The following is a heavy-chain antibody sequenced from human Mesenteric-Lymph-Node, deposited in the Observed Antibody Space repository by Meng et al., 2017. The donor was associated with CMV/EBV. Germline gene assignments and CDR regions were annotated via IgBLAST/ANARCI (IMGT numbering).Heavy chain of an antibody. V-gene: IGHV1-69*05. CDR2: IIPIFGTI. D-gene: IGHD4-17*01. CDR1: KSYA. Sequence: KSYAISWLRQAPGQGLEWMGGIIPIFGTIDYAQSFQGRVTITTDESMTTVYMEVRSLRSDDTAFYYCARITGVTAVNHGYYYGMDVWGQGTLVTVSS. J-gene: IGHJ6*02. CDR3: ARITGVTAVNHGYYYGMDV.